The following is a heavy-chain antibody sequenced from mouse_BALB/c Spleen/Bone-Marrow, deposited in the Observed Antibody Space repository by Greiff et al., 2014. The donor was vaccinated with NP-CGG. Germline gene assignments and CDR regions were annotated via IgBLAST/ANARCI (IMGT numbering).Heavy chain of an antibody. V-gene: IGHV1-9*01. Sequence: VMLVESGAELMKPGASVKISCKATGYTFSSYWIEWVKQRPGHGLEWIGEILPGSGSTNHNEKFKGKATFTADTSSNTAYMQLSSLTSEDSAVYYCGNYYAMDYWGQGTSVTVSS. CDR2: ILPGSGST. J-gene: IGHJ4*01. CDR1: GYTFSSYW. CDR3: GNYYAMDY.